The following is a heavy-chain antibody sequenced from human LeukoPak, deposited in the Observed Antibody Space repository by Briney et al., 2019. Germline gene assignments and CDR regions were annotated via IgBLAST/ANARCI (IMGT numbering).Heavy chain of an antibody. Sequence: GESLQISCKGSGYSFTKYWIAWVRQMPGKGLEWMGIIYPGDSDTRYSPSFQGQVTISADKSISIVYLQWSSLKASDTAMYYCARQDLAFDIWGQGTMVTVSS. CDR2: IYPGDSDT. V-gene: IGHV5-51*01. CDR1: GYSFTKYW. J-gene: IGHJ3*02. CDR3: ARQDLAFDI.